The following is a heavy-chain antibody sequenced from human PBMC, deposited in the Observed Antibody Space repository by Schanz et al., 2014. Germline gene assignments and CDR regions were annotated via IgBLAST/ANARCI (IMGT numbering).Heavy chain of an antibody. CDR3: ASKGLTTDAFDI. V-gene: IGHV4-28*07. D-gene: IGHD2-8*01. CDR2: IYYSGST. Sequence: QVQLQESGPGLVKPSDTLSLTCAVSGYSINTSDWWGWIRQPPGKGLEWIGYIYYSGSTYYNPSRKSRVTMSVDTSKNQFSLKLRSVTAVDTAVYYCASKGLTTDAFDIWGQGTMVTVSS. J-gene: IGHJ3*02. CDR1: GYSINTSDW.